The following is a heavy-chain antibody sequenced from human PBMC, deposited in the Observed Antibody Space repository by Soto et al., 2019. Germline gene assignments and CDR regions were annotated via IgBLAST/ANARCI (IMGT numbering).Heavy chain of an antibody. D-gene: IGHD3-22*01. Sequence: SETLSLTCAVYGGSFSGYYWSWIRQPPGKGLEWIGEINHSGSTNYNPSLKSRVTISVDTSKNQFSLKLSSVTAADTAVYYCARGLGIVVVTRYYFDYWGQGNLVTVSS. CDR1: GGSFSGYY. J-gene: IGHJ4*02. V-gene: IGHV4-34*01. CDR3: ARGLGIVVVTRYYFDY. CDR2: INHSGST.